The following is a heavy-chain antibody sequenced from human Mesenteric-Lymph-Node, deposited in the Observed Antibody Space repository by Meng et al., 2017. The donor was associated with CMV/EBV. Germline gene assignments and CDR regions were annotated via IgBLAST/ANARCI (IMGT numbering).Heavy chain of an antibody. Sequence: GGSLRLSCAASGFTFNIYAMDWVRQAPGKGLEWVSYISSGSRSIHYADSVKGRFTISRDNDGNSLYLQMSSLRAEDTAVYYCVRHYHGVDVWGQGTTVTVSS. CDR3: VRHYHGVDV. J-gene: IGHJ6*02. V-gene: IGHV3-48*04. CDR1: GFTFNIYA. CDR2: ISSGSRSI.